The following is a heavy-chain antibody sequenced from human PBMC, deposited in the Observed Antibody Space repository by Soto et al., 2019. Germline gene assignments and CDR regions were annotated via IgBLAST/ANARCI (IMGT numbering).Heavy chain of an antibody. J-gene: IGHJ4*02. D-gene: IGHD6-19*01. V-gene: IGHV3-30*03. CDR3: ASDPRGGYSSGWAFDY. Sequence: GGSLRLSCAASGITFSNYGMAWVRQAPGKGLEWVALISYDGGNKYYVDSVKGRFTISRDNSKNTLYLQMSSLRADDTAVYYCASDPRGGYSSGWAFDYWGQGTLVTVSS. CDR2: ISYDGGNK. CDR1: GITFSNYG.